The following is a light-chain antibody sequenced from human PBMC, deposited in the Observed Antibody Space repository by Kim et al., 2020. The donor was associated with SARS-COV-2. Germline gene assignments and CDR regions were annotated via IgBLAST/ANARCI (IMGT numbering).Light chain of an antibody. Sequence: SYELTQPPSVSVSPGQTASITCSGDKLGDKYACWYQQKPGQSPVLVIYQDSKRPSGIPERFSGSNSGNTATLTISGTQAMGEADYYCQAWDSSTGVVFGG. V-gene: IGLV3-1*01. CDR3: QAWDSSTGVV. CDR1: KLGDKY. CDR2: QDS. J-gene: IGLJ2*01.